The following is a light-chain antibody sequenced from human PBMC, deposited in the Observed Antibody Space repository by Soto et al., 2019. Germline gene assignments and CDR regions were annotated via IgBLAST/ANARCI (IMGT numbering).Light chain of an antibody. Sequence: DIQMTQSPSSLSASVGDRVTITCRASQGISNYLAWYQQKPGKVPKLVIYGASALQSGVPSRFSGSGSGTDFTLIISSLQPDDVATYYCQTYNSAPLTFGGGTRLEIK. J-gene: IGKJ4*01. CDR2: GAS. CDR1: QGISNY. CDR3: QTYNSAPLT. V-gene: IGKV1-27*01.